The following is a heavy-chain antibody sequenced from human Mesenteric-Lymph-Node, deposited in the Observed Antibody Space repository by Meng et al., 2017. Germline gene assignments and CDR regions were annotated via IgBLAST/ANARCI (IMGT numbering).Heavy chain of an antibody. CDR3: AKDVGSETFSPYCFDH. D-gene: IGHD3-10*01. CDR2: ISDSGGRTYYA. V-gene: IGHV3-23*01. CDR1: GFTFSTYG. J-gene: IGHJ4*02. Sequence: GESLKISCEASGFTFSTYGMTWVRQAPGKGLEWVSTISDSGGRTYYADYADSLKGRFTISRDNSKNMLYLQMDSLRADDTAVYYCAKDVGSETFSPYCFDHWGQGTLVTVSS.